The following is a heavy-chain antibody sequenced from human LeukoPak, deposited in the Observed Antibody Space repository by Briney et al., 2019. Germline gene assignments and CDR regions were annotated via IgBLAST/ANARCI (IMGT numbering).Heavy chain of an antibody. D-gene: IGHD3-3*01. CDR1: GGSISSYY. V-gene: IGHV4-4*07. Sequence: KTSETLSLTCTVSGGSISSYYWSWIRQPAGKGLEWIGRIYTSGSTNYNPSLKSRVTMSVDTSKNQFSLKLSSVTAADTAVYYCARDHVRYYDFWSGSSPRENYYYYMDVWGKGTTVTVSS. CDR2: IYTSGST. J-gene: IGHJ6*03. CDR3: ARDHVRYYDFWSGSSPRENYYYYMDV.